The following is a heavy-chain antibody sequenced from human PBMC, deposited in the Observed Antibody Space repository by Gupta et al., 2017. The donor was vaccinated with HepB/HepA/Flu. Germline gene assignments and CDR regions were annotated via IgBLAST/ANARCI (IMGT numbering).Heavy chain of an antibody. Sequence: QLQLQESGPGLVKPSETLSLTCTVPGGSISSSHYYWGWIRQPPGKGLEWIGSIYYSGSTYYNPSLKSRVTISVDTSKNQFSLKLSSVTAADTAVYYCARFGGPDSAAEDYWGQGTLVTVSS. CDR2: IYYSGST. D-gene: IGHD6-13*01. CDR1: GGSISSSHYY. CDR3: ARFGGPDSAAEDY. J-gene: IGHJ4*02. V-gene: IGHV4-39*01.